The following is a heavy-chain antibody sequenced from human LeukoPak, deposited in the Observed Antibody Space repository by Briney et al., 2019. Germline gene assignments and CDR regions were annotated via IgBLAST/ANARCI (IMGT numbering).Heavy chain of an antibody. CDR1: GGSFSGYY. J-gene: IGHJ4*02. V-gene: IGHV4-34*01. D-gene: IGHD3-3*01. CDR3: ARGGMTIFGVVIGRAFDY. CDR2: INHSGST. Sequence: SETLSLTCAVYGGSFSGYYWSWIRQPPGKGLEWIGEINHSGSTNYNPSLKSRVTISVDTSKNQFSLKLSSVTAADTAVYYCARGGMTIFGVVIGRAFDYWGQGTLVTVSS.